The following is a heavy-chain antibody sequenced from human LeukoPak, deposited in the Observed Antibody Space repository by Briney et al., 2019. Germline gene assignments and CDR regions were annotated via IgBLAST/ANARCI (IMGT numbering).Heavy chain of an antibody. Sequence: SETLSLTCTVSGGSISSYYWSWLRQPQGKGLEWNGYVYYSGSTNYNPSLKSRVTISVDTSKNQFSLKLSSVTAADTAVYYCARDRGRIAAAGDTRTYDAFDIWGQGTMVTVSS. CDR1: GGSISSYY. CDR2: VYYSGST. J-gene: IGHJ3*02. CDR3: ARDRGRIAAAGDTRTYDAFDI. D-gene: IGHD6-13*01. V-gene: IGHV4-59*01.